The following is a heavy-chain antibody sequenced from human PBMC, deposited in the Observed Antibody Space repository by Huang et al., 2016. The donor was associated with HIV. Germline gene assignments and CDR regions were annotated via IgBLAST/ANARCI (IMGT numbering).Heavy chain of an antibody. Sequence: QVQLVESGGGGVQPGRSLSISCAASGFTFSSYGMHWGRQAPGKGLEGSAVISYDAKTKYYSDSLKVLFGISRDNSKTTVYLQLNSLRLEDTAVYYCAKGGSAAAVLDFWGQGTLVTVSS. CDR3: AKGGSAAAVLDF. CDR2: ISYDAKTK. V-gene: IGHV3-30*18. CDR1: GFTFSSYG. J-gene: IGHJ4*02. D-gene: IGHD6-13*01.